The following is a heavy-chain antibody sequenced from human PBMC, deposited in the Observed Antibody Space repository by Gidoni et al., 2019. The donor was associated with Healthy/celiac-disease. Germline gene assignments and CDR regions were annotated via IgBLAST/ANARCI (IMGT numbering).Heavy chain of an antibody. J-gene: IGHJ4*02. Sequence: QVQLQQWGAGLLKPSETLSLTCAVYGGSFSGYYWSWIRQPPGKGLEWIGEINHSGSTNYNPSLKSRVTISVDTSKNQFSLKLSSVTAADTAVYYCARRRLLWFGELLIDYWGQGTLVTVSS. D-gene: IGHD3-10*01. CDR1: GGSFSGYY. V-gene: IGHV4-34*01. CDR3: ARRRLLWFGELLIDY. CDR2: INHSGST.